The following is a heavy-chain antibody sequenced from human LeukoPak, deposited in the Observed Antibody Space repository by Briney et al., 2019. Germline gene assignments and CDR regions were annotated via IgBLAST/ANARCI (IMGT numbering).Heavy chain of an antibody. CDR3: ASCASGWDSIYPFDY. J-gene: IGHJ4*02. V-gene: IGHV1-69*13. D-gene: IGHD3-22*01. CDR2: IIPIFGTA. Sequence: ASVKVSCKASGGTFSSYAISWVRQAPGQGLEWMGGIIPIFGTANYAQKFQGRVTITADESTSTAYMELSSLRSEDTAVYYCASCASGWDSIYPFDYWGQGTLVTVSS. CDR1: GGTFSSYA.